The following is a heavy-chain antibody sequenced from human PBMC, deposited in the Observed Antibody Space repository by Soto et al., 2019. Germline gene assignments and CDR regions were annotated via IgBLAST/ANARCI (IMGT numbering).Heavy chain of an antibody. CDR1: GGSISSSSYY. CDR3: ARPNSSGWSQNYYYGMDV. D-gene: IGHD6-19*01. J-gene: IGHJ6*02. CDR2: IYYSGST. V-gene: IGHV4-39*01. Sequence: PSETLSLTCTVSGGSISSSSYYWGWIRQPPGKGLEWIGSIYYSGSTYYNPSLKSRVTISVDTSKNQFSLKLSSVTAADTAVYYCARPNSSGWSQNYYYGMDVWGQGTTVIVSS.